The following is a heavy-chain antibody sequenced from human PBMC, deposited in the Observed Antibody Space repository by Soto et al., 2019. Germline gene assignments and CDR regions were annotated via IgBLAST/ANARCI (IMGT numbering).Heavy chain of an antibody. CDR2: IYHSGST. D-gene: IGHD6-19*01. CDR1: SCSISSSNW. Sequence: SETLSLTGAVSSCSISSSNWWSWVRQPPGKGLEWIGEIYHSGSTNYNPSLKSRVTISVDKSKNQFSLKLSSVTAADTAVYFCGRGGWYIDYWGRGTLVTVSS. J-gene: IGHJ4*02. CDR3: GRGGWYIDY. V-gene: IGHV4-4*02.